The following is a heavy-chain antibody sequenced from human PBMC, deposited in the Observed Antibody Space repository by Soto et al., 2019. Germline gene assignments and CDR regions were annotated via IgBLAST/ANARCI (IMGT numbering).Heavy chain of an antibody. D-gene: IGHD2-21*02. J-gene: IGHJ4*02. CDR2: IYYSGST. Sequence: QVQLQESGPGLVKPSETLSLTCTVSGVSISNFFWSWIRQPPGKGLEWIGYIYYSGSTTYNPSLKSRVTISVDTSKNQFSLTLTSVTAADTAVYFCARHKGDYSGDSGLDYWGQGTRVTVSS. CDR1: GVSISNFF. V-gene: IGHV4-59*08. CDR3: ARHKGDYSGDSGLDY.